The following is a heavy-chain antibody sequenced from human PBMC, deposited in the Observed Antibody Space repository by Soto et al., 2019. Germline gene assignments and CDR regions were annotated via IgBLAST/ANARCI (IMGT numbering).Heavy chain of an antibody. CDR1: GGSISGDY. Sequence: SETLSLTCNVSGGSISGDYWSWIRQPPGKGLEWIGYIYYSGNTNYNPSLKSRVTISVDKSKNQFSLKLSSVTAADTAVYYCASHILWFGNPSGWFDPWGQGTLVTVSS. D-gene: IGHD3-10*01. CDR3: ASHILWFGNPSGWFDP. CDR2: IYYSGNT. J-gene: IGHJ5*02. V-gene: IGHV4-59*12.